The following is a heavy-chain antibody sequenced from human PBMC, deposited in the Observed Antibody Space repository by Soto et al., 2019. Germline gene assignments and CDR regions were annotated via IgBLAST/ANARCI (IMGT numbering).Heavy chain of an antibody. CDR3: ARADTTYYYYYGMDV. CDR1: GFTVSSNY. D-gene: IGHD1-1*01. J-gene: IGHJ6*02. V-gene: IGHV3-66*01. Sequence: EVQLVESGGGLVQPGGSLRLSCAASGFTVSSNYMSWVRQAPGKGLEWVSVIYSGGSTYYADSVKGRFTISRDNSKNTLYLQMNSLRAEDTAVYYCARADTTYYYYYGMDVWGQGTTVTVSS. CDR2: IYSGGST.